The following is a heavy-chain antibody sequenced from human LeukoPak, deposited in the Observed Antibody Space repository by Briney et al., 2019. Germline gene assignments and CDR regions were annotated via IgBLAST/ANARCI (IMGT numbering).Heavy chain of an antibody. CDR1: GFTFSSYA. Sequence: PGGSLRLSCAASGFTFSSYAMHWVRQAPGKGLEWVAVISYDGSNKYYADSAKGRFTISRDNSKNTLYLQMNSLRAEDTAVYYCARGQVYSSGWYPIYYYYGMDVWGQGTTVTVSS. CDR3: ARGQVYSSGWYPIYYYYGMDV. V-gene: IGHV3-30-3*01. J-gene: IGHJ6*02. CDR2: ISYDGSNK. D-gene: IGHD6-19*01.